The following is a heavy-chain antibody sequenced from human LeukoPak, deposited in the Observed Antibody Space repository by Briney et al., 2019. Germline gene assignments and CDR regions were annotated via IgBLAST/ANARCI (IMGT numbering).Heavy chain of an antibody. J-gene: IGHJ5*02. CDR2: ISGSGSYI. CDR1: GFTFSDYK. D-gene: IGHD6-13*01. CDR3: ASQQQLVT. V-gene: IGHV3-21*01. Sequence: GSLRLSCAASGFTFSDYKMNWVRQAPGKGLEWVSSISGSGSYIYYSDSVKGRFTISRDNAKNSLYLQMNSLRAEDTAVYFCASQQQLVTWGQGTLVTVSS.